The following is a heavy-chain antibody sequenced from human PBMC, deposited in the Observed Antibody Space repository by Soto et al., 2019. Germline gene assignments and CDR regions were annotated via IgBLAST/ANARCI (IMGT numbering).Heavy chain of an antibody. V-gene: IGHV3-49*03. CDR1: GFTFGDYD. D-gene: IGHD3-10*01. CDR2: IRSKAYGGTT. CDR3: TRDEIPNGSGSHGPLDY. J-gene: IGHJ4*02. Sequence: GGSLRLSCTASGFTFGDYDMSWFRQAPGKGLEWVGFIRSKAYGGTTEYAASVKDRFTSTRDDSKSIAYLQMNSLKTEDTAVYYCTRDEIPNGSGSHGPLDYWGQGTLVTVSS.